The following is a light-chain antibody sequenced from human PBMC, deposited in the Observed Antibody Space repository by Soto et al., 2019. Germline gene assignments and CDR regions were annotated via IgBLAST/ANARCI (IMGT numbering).Light chain of an antibody. CDR3: FSYEGLTV. J-gene: IGLJ1*01. V-gene: IGLV2-11*01. CDR2: DVS. Sequence: QSALTQPRSVSGSPGQSVTISCTGTSSDVGGYNYVSWYQQHPGKAPKLMIYDVSKRPSGVPDRFSGSKSGNTASLTISGLQAEDEADYYCFSYEGLTVFGPGTKLTVL. CDR1: SSDVGGYNY.